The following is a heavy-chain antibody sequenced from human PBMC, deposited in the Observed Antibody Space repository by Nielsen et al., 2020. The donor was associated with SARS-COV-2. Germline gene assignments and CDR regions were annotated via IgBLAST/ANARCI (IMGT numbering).Heavy chain of an antibody. V-gene: IGHV3-21*01. CDR3: ARGYKYDFWSGYYGDYYYGMDV. CDR2: ISSSSSYI. D-gene: IGHD3-3*01. J-gene: IGHJ6*02. Sequence: VRQAPGKGLEWVSSISSSSSYIYYADSVKGRFTISRDNAKNSLYLQMNSLRAEDTAVYYCARGYKYDFWSGYYGDYYYGMDVWGQGTTVTVSS.